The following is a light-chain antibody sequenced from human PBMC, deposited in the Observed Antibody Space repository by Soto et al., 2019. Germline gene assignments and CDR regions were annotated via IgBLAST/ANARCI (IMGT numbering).Light chain of an antibody. J-gene: IGKJ2*01. CDR1: QSVSSTY. CDR2: GAS. V-gene: IGKV3-20*01. Sequence: EIVLTQSPGTLSLSPGERATLSCRASQSVSSTYLAWYQQKPGQAPRLLIYGASIRATGVPDRFSGSGSGTDFTLTISRLEPADFAVYYCQQYGSSPYTFGQGTKLEIK. CDR3: QQYGSSPYT.